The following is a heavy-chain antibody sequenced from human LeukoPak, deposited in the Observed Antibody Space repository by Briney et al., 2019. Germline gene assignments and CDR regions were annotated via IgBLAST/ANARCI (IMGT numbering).Heavy chain of an antibody. CDR3: ARMAYCGGDCYFFDY. J-gene: IGHJ4*02. CDR2: INPSGGST. D-gene: IGHD2-21*02. V-gene: IGHV1-46*01. Sequence: GASVKVSCKASGYTFTGYYMHWVRQAPGQGLEWMGIINPSGGSTSYAQKFQGRVTMTRDMSTSTVYMELSSLRSEDTAVYYCARMAYCGGDCYFFDYWGQGTLVTVSS. CDR1: GYTFTGYY.